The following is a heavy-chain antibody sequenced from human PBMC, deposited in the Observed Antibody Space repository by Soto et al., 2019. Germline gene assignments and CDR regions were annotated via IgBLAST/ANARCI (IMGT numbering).Heavy chain of an antibody. CDR2: INPNTGAT. Sequence: ASVKVSCKASGYTFTAYFMHWVRQAPGQGPEWMGWINPNTGATKYAQKFQGRVTMTRDTSITTAYMELRRLRSDDTAVYYCARDFDCGGDCSLNYFDSWGQGTLVTVSS. J-gene: IGHJ4*02. V-gene: IGHV1-2*02. CDR3: ARDFDCGGDCSLNYFDS. D-gene: IGHD2-21*02. CDR1: GYTFTAYF.